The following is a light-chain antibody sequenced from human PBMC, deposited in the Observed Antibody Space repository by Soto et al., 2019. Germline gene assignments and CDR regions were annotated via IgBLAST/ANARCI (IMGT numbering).Light chain of an antibody. Sequence: EIVLTQSPGTLSLSSVERGTLSCRASQRLTSNNLAWYQQKPGQAPKLLLYGASSRATGIPDRFSGSGSGTDFTLTISRLEPDDFAVYYCQQYSTSPPTFGQGTKVDIK. CDR1: QRLTSNN. CDR3: QQYSTSPPT. V-gene: IGKV3-20*01. CDR2: GAS. J-gene: IGKJ1*01.